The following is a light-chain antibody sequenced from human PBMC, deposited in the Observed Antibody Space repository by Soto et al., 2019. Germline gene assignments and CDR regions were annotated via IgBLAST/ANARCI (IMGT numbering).Light chain of an antibody. CDR2: EVT. J-gene: IGLJ1*01. CDR3: CSYTSSRTYV. CDR1: SSDVGAYIY. V-gene: IGLV2-14*01. Sequence: QSVLTQPASVSGSPGQSITISCTGTSSDVGAYIYVSWYQHHPGEAPKVMIYEVTNRPSGVSDRFSGSKSGNTASLTISGLQAEDEADYYCCSYTSSRTYVFGTGTKVTVL.